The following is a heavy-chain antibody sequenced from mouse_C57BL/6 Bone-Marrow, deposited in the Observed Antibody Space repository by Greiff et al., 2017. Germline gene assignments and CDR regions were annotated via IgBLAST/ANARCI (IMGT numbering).Heavy chain of an antibody. CDR3: ARSNDYDYYAMDY. CDR1: GYTFTSYW. Sequence: QVQLKQPGAELVKPGASVKMSCKASGYTFTSYWITWVKQRPGQGLEWIGDIYPGSGSTNYNEKFKSKATLTVDTSSSTAYRQLSSLTSEDSAVYYCARSNDYDYYAMDYWGQGTSVTVSS. D-gene: IGHD2-4*01. V-gene: IGHV1-55*01. J-gene: IGHJ4*01. CDR2: IYPGSGST.